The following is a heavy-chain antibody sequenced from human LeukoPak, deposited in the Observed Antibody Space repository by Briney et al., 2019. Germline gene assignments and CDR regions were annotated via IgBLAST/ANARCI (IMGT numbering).Heavy chain of an antibody. D-gene: IGHD3-10*01. V-gene: IGHV1-8*01. CDR2: MNPNSGNT. CDR1: GYTFTSYD. Sequence: ASVTVSCKASGYTFTSYDINWVRQAPGQGLEWMGWMNPNSGNTGYAQKFQGRVTMTRNTSISTAYMELSSLRSEDTAVYYCARKLTLYYYGSGSFDHWGQGTLVTVSS. J-gene: IGHJ4*02. CDR3: ARKLTLYYYGSGSFDH.